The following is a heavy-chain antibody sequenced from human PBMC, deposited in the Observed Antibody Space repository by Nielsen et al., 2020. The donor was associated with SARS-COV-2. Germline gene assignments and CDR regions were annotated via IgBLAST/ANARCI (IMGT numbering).Heavy chain of an antibody. D-gene: IGHD6-19*01. CDR3: ARHSRGYSSGWYVGHYYYYGMDV. J-gene: IGHJ6*02. Sequence: RQAPGKGLEWIGYIYYSGSTNYNPSLKSRVTISVDTSKNQFSLKLSPVTAADTAVYYCARHSRGYSSGWYVGHYYYYGMDVWGQGTTVTVSS. CDR2: IYYSGST. V-gene: IGHV4-59*08.